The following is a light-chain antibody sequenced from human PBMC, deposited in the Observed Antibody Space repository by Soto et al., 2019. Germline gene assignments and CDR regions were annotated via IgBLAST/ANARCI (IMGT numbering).Light chain of an antibody. CDR1: QSIATY. CDR2: AAS. CDR3: QQSYSILWT. V-gene: IGKV1-39*01. Sequence: DIEMTQSPSSLSVSVGDSVTINCRTSQSIATYLNWYQQKPGKAPKLLLYAASSLQSGVPSRFSGSGSGTEFTLTITSLRPDDFATYYCQQSYSILWTFGLGTKVEIK. J-gene: IGKJ1*01.